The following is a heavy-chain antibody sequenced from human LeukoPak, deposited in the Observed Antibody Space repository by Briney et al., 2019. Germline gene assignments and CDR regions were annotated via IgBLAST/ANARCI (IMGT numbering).Heavy chain of an antibody. CDR3: ARGLNRAFDI. CDR1: GGSISSYY. Sequence: PSETLSLTCTVSGGSISSYYWSWIRQPPGKGLEWIGEINHSGSTNYNPSLKSRVTISVDTSKNQFSLKLSSVTAADTAVYYCARGLNRAFDIWGQGTMVTVSS. J-gene: IGHJ3*02. V-gene: IGHV4-34*01. CDR2: INHSGST.